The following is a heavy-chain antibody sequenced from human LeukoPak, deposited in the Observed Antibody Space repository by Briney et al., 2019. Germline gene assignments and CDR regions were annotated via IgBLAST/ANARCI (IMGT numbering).Heavy chain of an antibody. D-gene: IGHD2-15*01. Sequence: GGSLRLSCAASGFSFSSYEMNWVRQAPGKGLEWVPYISSSGSAIFYADSVKGRFTISRDNAKNSLFLQMNSLRAEDTAFYYCASKGGFDDWGQGTLVTVSS. V-gene: IGHV3-48*03. CDR2: ISSSGSAI. CDR3: ASKGGFDD. CDR1: GFSFSSYE. J-gene: IGHJ4*02.